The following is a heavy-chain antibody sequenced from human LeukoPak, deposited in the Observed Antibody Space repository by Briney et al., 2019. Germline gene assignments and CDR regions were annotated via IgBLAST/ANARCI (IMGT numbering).Heavy chain of an antibody. J-gene: IGHJ4*02. D-gene: IGHD6-6*01. V-gene: IGHV3-23*01. Sequence: TGGSLRLSCAASGFTFSSYSMNWVRQAPGKGLEWVSAISGSGGSTYYADSVKGRFTISRDNSKNTLYLQMNSLRAEDTAVYYCAKDVVIAARPRGADYWGQGTLVTVSS. CDR1: GFTFSSYS. CDR2: ISGSGGST. CDR3: AKDVVIAARPRGADY.